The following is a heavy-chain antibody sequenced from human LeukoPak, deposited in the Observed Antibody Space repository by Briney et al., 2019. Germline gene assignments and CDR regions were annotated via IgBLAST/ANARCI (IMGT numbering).Heavy chain of an antibody. CDR3: ARGPGPYYGSGSPDY. J-gene: IGHJ4*02. CDR2: IYYSGST. D-gene: IGHD3-10*01. CDR1: GGSISSYY. V-gene: IGHV4-59*01. Sequence: SETLSLTCTVSGGSISSYYWSWIRQPPGKGLEWIGYIYYSGSTNYNPSLKSRVTISVDTSKNQFSLKLSSVTAADTAVYYCARGPGPYYGSGSPDYWGQGTLVTVSS.